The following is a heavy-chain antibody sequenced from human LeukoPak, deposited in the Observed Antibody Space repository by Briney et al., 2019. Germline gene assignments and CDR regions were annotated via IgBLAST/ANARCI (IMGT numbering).Heavy chain of an antibody. Sequence: PSETLSLTCTVSGGSISSYYWSWIRQPAGKGLEWIGRIYTGGSTNYNPSLKSRVTMSVDTSKNQFSLKLSSVTAADTAVYYCARNPPPYSSGWLDYWGQGTLVTVSS. CDR3: ARNPPPYSSGWLDY. CDR2: IYTGGST. CDR1: GGSISSYY. J-gene: IGHJ4*02. V-gene: IGHV4-4*07. D-gene: IGHD6-19*01.